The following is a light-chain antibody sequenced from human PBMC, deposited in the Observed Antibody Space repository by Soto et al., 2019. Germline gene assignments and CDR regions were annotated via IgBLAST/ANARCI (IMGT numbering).Light chain of an antibody. V-gene: IGKV3-20*01. CDR3: QQYGTSPRP. CDR2: GAS. CDR1: QSVNSSY. J-gene: IGKJ1*01. Sequence: EIMLTQSPGTLSLSPGERATLSCRASQSVNSSYLAWYQQKPGQAPRLLIYGASSRATGIPGRFSGSGCETDFTLTINRLEPEDFAVFYCQQYGTSPRPFGQGNKVEIK.